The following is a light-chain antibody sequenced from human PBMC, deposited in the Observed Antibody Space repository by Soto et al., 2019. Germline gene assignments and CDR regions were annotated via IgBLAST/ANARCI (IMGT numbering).Light chain of an antibody. J-gene: IGKJ5*01. CDR3: QQYDNLPT. V-gene: IGKV1-33*01. CDR2: DAS. CDR1: QDISNY. Sequence: DIQMTQSPSSLSASVGDRVTITFQASQDISNYLNLYQQKPGKAPKLLIYDASNLETGVPSRFSGSGSGTDFTFTISSLQPEDIATYYCQQYDNLPTFGQGTRLEIK.